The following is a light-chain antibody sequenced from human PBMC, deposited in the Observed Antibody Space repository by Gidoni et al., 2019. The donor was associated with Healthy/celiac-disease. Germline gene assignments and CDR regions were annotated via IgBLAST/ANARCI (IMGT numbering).Light chain of an antibody. CDR2: AAS. CDR3: QQGYSTPLT. Sequence: DIQMIQSPSSRSASVGDRVTITCRASQSISSYLNWYQQKPGKAPKLLIYAASSLQSGVPSRFSGSGSGTDFTLTISSLQPEDFATYYCQQGYSTPLTFGGGTKVEIK. J-gene: IGKJ4*01. V-gene: IGKV1-39*01. CDR1: QSISSY.